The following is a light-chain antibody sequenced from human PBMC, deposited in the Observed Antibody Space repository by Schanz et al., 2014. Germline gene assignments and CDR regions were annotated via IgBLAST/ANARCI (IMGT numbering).Light chain of an antibody. CDR2: DAS. CDR3: QQYKSYSPIT. Sequence: DIQMTQSPSTLSASVGDRVTITCRASQSISRWLAWYQQKPGKAPRFLIFDASILGSGVPSRFSGSGSGTEFTLTISSLQPDDFSTYYCQQYKSYSPITFGGGTKVEIK. CDR1: QSISRW. J-gene: IGKJ4*01. V-gene: IGKV1-5*01.